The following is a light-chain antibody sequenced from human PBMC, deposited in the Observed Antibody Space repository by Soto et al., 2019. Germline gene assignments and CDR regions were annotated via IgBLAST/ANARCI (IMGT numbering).Light chain of an antibody. J-gene: IGLJ3*02. V-gene: IGLV2-14*01. Sequence: QSALTQPASVSGSPGQSITISCTGTSSDVGGYNYVSWYQQHPGKAPKRMIYEVSNRPSGVSNRFSGAKSGNTASLTISGRQAEDEADYYCSSYTSSSTLVFGGGTKVTVL. CDR3: SSYTSSSTLV. CDR2: EVS. CDR1: SSDVGGYNY.